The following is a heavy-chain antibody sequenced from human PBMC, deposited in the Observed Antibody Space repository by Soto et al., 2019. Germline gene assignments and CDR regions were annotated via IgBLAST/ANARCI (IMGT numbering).Heavy chain of an antibody. CDR1: GGTFSSYA. J-gene: IGHJ5*02. D-gene: IGHD3-10*01. CDR2: IIPIFGTA. CDR3: ARKGKGWFGELSPFDP. V-gene: IGHV1-69*06. Sequence: QVQLVQSGAEVKKPGSSVKVSCKASGGTFSSYAISWVRQAPGQGLEWMGGIIPIFGTANYAQKVQGRVTITADKSTSKAYKELSSLRSEDTAVYYCARKGKGWFGELSPFDPWGQGTLVTVAS.